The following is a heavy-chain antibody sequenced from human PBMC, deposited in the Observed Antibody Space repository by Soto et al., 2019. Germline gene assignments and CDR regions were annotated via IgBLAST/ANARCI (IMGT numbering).Heavy chain of an antibody. CDR3: AKNGHRAVRGVILLGNYYYYGMDV. Sequence: GGSLRLSCAASGFTFSSYAMSWVRQAPGKGLEWVSAISGSGGSTYYADSVKGRFTISRDNSKNTLYLQMNSLRAEDTAVYYCAKNGHRAVRGVILLGNYYYYGMDVWGQGTTVTVSS. J-gene: IGHJ6*02. D-gene: IGHD3-10*01. CDR2: ISGSGGST. V-gene: IGHV3-23*01. CDR1: GFTFSSYA.